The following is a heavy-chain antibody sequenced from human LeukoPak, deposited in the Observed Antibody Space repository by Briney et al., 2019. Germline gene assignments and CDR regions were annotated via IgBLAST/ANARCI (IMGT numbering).Heavy chain of an antibody. V-gene: IGHV1-8*01. D-gene: IGHD4/OR15-4a*01. J-gene: IGHJ5*02. CDR1: GYTFTSYD. Sequence: GSVKVSCKASGYTFTSYDINWVRQAAGQGLEWIVLINPNNAKSIYAPKFQGRVTITSSTSISTAYMALSRLRSEDTAVYYCARKNYGSNRWFDARGQGSLVTVS. CDR2: INPNNAKS. CDR3: ARKNYGSNRWFDA.